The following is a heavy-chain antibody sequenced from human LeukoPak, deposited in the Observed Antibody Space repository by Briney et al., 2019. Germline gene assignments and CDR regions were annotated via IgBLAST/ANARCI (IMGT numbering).Heavy chain of an antibody. Sequence: GGSLRLFCAASGFTFTSYGIHWVRQAPGKGLEWVAFIRYGRSDEHYADSVKGRFTISRDISKNTVYLQMNSLRIEDTAVYYCAKEGFDPWGQGTLVTVFS. J-gene: IGHJ5*02. CDR1: GFTFTSYG. V-gene: IGHV3-30*02. CDR2: IRYGRSDE. CDR3: AKEGFDP.